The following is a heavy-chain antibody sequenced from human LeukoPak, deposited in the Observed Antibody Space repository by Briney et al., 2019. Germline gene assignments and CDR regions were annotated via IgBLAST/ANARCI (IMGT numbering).Heavy chain of an antibody. CDR1: GGSFDGYP. J-gene: IGHJ4*02. CDR3: ATSTKTVRPDSWDS. D-gene: IGHD6-6*01. V-gene: IGHV4-34*01. Sequence: PSETLSLTSAIYGGSFDGYPWSWIRQSPGEGLEWIGEINLGGSTNYNPSLKSRVTMTIDTSKKEVSLKLTSVTAADTSIYFCATSTKTVRPDSWDSWGQGTLVSVSS. CDR2: INLGGST.